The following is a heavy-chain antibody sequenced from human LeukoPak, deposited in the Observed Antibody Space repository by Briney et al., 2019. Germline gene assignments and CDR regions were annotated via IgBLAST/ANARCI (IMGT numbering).Heavy chain of an antibody. CDR1: GFTFDDYA. V-gene: IGHV3-9*01. D-gene: IGHD3-22*01. CDR3: AKDSLYDSSGYTFDY. CDR2: ISWNSGSI. Sequence: GRSLRLSCAASGFTFDDYAMHWVRQAPGKGLEWVSDISWNSGSIDYADSVKGRFTISRDNAKNSLYLQMNSLRAEDTALYYCAKDSLYDSSGYTFDYWGQGTLVTVSS. J-gene: IGHJ4*02.